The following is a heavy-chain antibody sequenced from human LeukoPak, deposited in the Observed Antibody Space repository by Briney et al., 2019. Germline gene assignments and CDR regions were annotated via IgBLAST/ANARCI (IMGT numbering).Heavy chain of an antibody. J-gene: IGHJ3*02. D-gene: IGHD5-18*01. CDR2: IYYSGST. Sequence: SETLSLTCTVSGGSISSSSYYWGWIRQPPGKGLEWIGSIYYSGSTYYNPSLKSRVTISVDTSKNQFSLKLSSVTAADTAVYYCARDSYISERGYSYGPDDAFDIWGQGTMVTVSS. V-gene: IGHV4-39*07. CDR1: GGSISSSSYY. CDR3: ARDSYISERGYSYGPDDAFDI.